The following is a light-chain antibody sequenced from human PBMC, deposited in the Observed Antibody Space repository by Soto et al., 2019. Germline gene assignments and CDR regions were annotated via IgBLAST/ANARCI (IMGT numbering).Light chain of an antibody. V-gene: IGLV2-14*01. J-gene: IGLJ1*01. CDR1: SSDIGAYDY. Sequence: QSALTQPASLSGSPGQSITISCTGTSSDIGAYDYVSWFQQHPGKAPKLMISEVNNRPSGVSNRFSGSKSGSTASLTISGLQSEDEADYFCCSYAGTYTYVFGTGTKLTVL. CDR3: CSYAGTYTYV. CDR2: EVN.